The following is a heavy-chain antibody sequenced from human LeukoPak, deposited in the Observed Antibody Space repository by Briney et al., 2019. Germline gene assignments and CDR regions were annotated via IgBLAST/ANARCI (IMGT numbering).Heavy chain of an antibody. CDR2: IINDGSYT. V-gene: IGHV3-74*01. J-gene: IGHJ4*02. CDR3: ARDGSFYYDSSGYPLEY. Sequence: GGSLRLSCAASGFTFSPVWMHWVRQAPGKGLMWVSHIINDGSYTTYADSVKGRFTISRDNAKNTVYLQMNSLRAEDTAVYYCARDGSFYYDSSGYPLEYWGQGTLVTVSS. CDR1: GFTFSPVW. D-gene: IGHD3-22*01.